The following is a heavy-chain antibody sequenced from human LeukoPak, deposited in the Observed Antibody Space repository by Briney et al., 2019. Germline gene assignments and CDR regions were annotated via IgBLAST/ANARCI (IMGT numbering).Heavy chain of an antibody. CDR3: ARVRYCGGDCYSPFYFDY. CDR2: INPNSGGT. J-gene: IGHJ4*02. V-gene: IGHV1-2*02. D-gene: IGHD2-21*02. CDR1: GYTFTGYY. Sequence: GASVKVSCKASGYTFTGYYMHWVRQAPGQGLEWMGWINPNSGGTNYAQKFQGRVTMTWDTSISTAYMELSRLRSDDTAVYYCARVRYCGGDCYSPFYFDYWGQGTLVTVSS.